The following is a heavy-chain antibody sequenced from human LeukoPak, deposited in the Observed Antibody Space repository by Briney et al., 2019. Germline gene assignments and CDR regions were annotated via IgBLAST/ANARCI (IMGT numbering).Heavy chain of an antibody. V-gene: IGHV3-13*03. D-gene: IGHD1-26*01. CDR3: AKYPGGFTGIVNYYHMDA. J-gene: IGHJ6*03. Sequence: GGSLRLSCAACGFTFSSYDMHWVRQATGKGLEWVSAIGTAGDTYYPGSVKGQFTISRENAKNSLYLQMNSLRAGDTAVYYCAKYPGGFTGIVNYYHMDAWGKGTTVTVSS. CDR2: IGTAGDT. CDR1: GFTFSSYD.